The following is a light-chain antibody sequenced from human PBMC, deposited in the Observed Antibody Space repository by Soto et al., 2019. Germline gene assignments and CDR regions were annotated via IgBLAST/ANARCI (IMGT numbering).Light chain of an antibody. CDR1: SSDVGGYNY. Sequence: QSALTQPASVSGSPGQSITISCTGTSSDVGGYNYVSWYQQYPGKAPKLMIYEVSNRPSGVSNRFSGSKSGNTASLTISGLQAEDEADYHCPSYTSISTMIFGGGTKLTVL. CDR3: PSYTSISTMI. V-gene: IGLV2-14*01. CDR2: EVS. J-gene: IGLJ2*01.